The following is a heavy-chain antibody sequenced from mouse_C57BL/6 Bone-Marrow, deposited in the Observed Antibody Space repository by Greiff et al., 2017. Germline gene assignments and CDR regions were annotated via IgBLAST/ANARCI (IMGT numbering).Heavy chain of an antibody. CDR2: IDPEIGDT. V-gene: IGHV14-4*01. CDR1: GFNIKDDY. Sequence: DVKLVESGAELVRPGASVKLSCTAPGFNIKDDYIHWVKQRPEQGLEWIGWIDPEIGDTEYASKFQGKATITSDTSSNTAYLQLSSLTSEDTAVYYCSSFDGNYFDFWGQGTPLTVAS. J-gene: IGHJ2*01. D-gene: IGHD2-3*01. CDR3: SSFDGNYFDF.